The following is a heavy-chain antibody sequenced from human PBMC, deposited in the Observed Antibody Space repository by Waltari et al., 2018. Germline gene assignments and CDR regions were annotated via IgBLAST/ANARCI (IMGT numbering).Heavy chain of an antibody. D-gene: IGHD6-13*01. Sequence: QLQLQESGPGLVKPSETLSLTCAVSGGPISSNHSYWDWIRQPPGKGLEWIGSIYYSGSTYYNPSLKSRVTISVDTSKNHFSLKLGSVTAADTSLYYCARHSAYAGTGYYYGMDVWGQGTTVTVSS. CDR1: GGPISSNHSY. V-gene: IGHV4-39*01. CDR2: IYYSGST. CDR3: ARHSAYAGTGYYYGMDV. J-gene: IGHJ6*02.